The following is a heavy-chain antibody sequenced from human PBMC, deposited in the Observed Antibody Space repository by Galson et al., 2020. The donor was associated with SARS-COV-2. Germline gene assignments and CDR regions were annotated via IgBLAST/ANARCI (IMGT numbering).Heavy chain of an antibody. CDR2: IYPGDSDT. J-gene: IGHJ3*02. V-gene: IGHV5-51*01. CDR1: GYSFTSYW. Sequence: GESLKISCKGSGYSFTSYWLGWVRQMPGKGLEWMGIIYPGDSDTRYSPSFQGQVTIAADKSISTAYLQWSSLKASDTAMYYCARRYYYDSSPIFDIWGQGTMVTVSS. CDR3: ARRYYYDSSPIFDI. D-gene: IGHD3-22*01.